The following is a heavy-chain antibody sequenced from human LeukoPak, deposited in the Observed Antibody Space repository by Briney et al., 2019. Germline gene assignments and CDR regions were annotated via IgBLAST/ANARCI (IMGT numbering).Heavy chain of an antibody. J-gene: IGHJ5*02. CDR2: INPNTGNT. CDR3: ARDGASLYYYDSTFPLGHFDP. CDR1: GYTFTAYY. D-gene: IGHD3-22*01. Sequence: ASVKVSCKASGYTFTAYYIHWVRQAPGQGLEWMGWINPNTGNTNYAQKLQGRVTMTTDTSTSTAYMELRSLRSDGTAVYYCARDGASLYYYDSTFPLGHFDPWGQGTLVTVSS. V-gene: IGHV1-18*04.